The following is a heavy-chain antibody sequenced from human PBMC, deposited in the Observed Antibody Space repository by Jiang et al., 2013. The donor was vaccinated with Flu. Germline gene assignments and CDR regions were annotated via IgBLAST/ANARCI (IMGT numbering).Heavy chain of an antibody. Sequence: SGAEVKKPGSSVKVSCKASGGTFSSYAISWVRQAPGQGLEWMGRIIPILGIANYAQKFQGRVTITADKSTSTAYMELSSLRSEDTAVYYCARVMDYYGSGSGDYWGQGTLVTVSS. D-gene: IGHD3-10*01. CDR3: ARVMDYYGSGSGDY. CDR2: IIPILGIA. J-gene: IGHJ4*02. CDR1: GGTFSSYA. V-gene: IGHV1-69*04.